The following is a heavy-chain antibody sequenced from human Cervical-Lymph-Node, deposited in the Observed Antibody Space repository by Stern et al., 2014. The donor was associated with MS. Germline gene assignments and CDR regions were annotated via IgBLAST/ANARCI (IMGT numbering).Heavy chain of an antibody. D-gene: IGHD2-2*01. CDR1: CDSISSGGYY. J-gene: IGHJ4*02. CDR3: AREGGRVTSGGTHHFDY. V-gene: IGHV4-31*03. CDR2: IHYSGRT. Sequence: QLQESGPGLVKPSQTLSLTCTVSCDSISSGGYYWNWLRQHPGQGLECIGDIHYSGRTYSNPSLKRRDTISVDTSKNQFSLKLSSVTAADTAVYDCAREGGRVTSGGTHHFDYWGQGILVTVSS.